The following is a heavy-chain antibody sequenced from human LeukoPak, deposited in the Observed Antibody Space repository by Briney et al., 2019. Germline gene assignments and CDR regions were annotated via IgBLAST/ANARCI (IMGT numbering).Heavy chain of an antibody. Sequence: PGGSLRLSCAASGFTFSSYSMNWVRQAPGKGPEWVSSISSSSSYIYYADSVKGRFTISRDNAKNSLYLQMNSLRAEDTAVYYCASTVHTKVGAPDYWGQGTLVTVSS. D-gene: IGHD1-26*01. CDR2: ISSSSSYI. CDR1: GFTFSSYS. V-gene: IGHV3-21*01. CDR3: ASTVHTKVGAPDY. J-gene: IGHJ4*02.